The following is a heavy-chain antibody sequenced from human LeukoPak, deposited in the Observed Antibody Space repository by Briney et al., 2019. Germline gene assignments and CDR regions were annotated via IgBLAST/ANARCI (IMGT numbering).Heavy chain of an antibody. CDR2: IEPDGSES. Sequence: PGGPLRLSCAASGFTFSETWMNWVRQVPGKGLEWEGNIEPDGSESYYLASVEGRFTLSRDNVKNSLYLQMNSLRAEDTAIYYCARPGVAGGAFDIWGQGTVVTVSS. V-gene: IGHV3-7*01. D-gene: IGHD1-26*01. J-gene: IGHJ3*02. CDR3: ARPGVAGGAFDI. CDR1: GFTFSETW.